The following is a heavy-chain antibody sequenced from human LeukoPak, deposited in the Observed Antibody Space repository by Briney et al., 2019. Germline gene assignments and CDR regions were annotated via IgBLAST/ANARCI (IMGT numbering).Heavy chain of an antibody. V-gene: IGHV3-11*01. CDR1: GFTFSDYY. J-gene: IGHJ6*03. D-gene: IGHD3-22*01. CDR3: ARDYYDSSGYYRHYYYYMDV. Sequence: GGSLRLSCAASGFTFSDYYMSWIRQAPGKGLDWVSYISSSGSTIYYADSVKGRFTISRDNAKNSLYLQMNSLRAEDTAVYYCARDYYDSSGYYRHYYYYMDVWGKGTTVTISS. CDR2: ISSSGSTI.